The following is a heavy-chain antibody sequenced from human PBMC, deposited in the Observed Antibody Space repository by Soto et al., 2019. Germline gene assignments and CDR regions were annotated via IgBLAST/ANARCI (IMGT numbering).Heavy chain of an antibody. CDR1: RFTFSSYW. V-gene: IGHV3-74*01. CDR3: ARGACTLTSCYILDY. Sequence: EGSLRLSCAASRFTFSSYWMHWVRQAPGKGLVWVSHINTDGSYTNYADFVKGRLTISRDNAKNTLYLQMNSLRAEDTAVYYCARGACTLTSCYILDYWGQGTLVTV. CDR2: INTDGSYT. D-gene: IGHD2-2*02. J-gene: IGHJ4*02.